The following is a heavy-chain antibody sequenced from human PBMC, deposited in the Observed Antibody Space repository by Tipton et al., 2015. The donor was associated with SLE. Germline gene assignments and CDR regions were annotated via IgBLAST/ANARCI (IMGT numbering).Heavy chain of an antibody. CDR2: VSHRGNT. CDR3: GARQYFYAMDV. D-gene: IGHD2/OR15-2a*01. J-gene: IGHJ6*02. V-gene: IGHV4-4*02. CDR1: GGSISDNW. Sequence: LSLTCAVSGGSISDNWWSWVRQPPGKGLEWIGEVSHRGNTNYNPSLESRLTISVDKSSSQVSLKLSSVTAADTALYYCGARQYFYAMDVWGQGTTVTVSS.